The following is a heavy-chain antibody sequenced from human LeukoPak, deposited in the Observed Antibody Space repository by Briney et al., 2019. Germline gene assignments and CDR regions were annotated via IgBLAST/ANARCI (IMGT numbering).Heavy chain of an antibody. CDR3: ARQTRDGSGSRGYSFDF. CDR1: GYXFTNNW. Sequence: GESLKISCNGSGYXFTNNWICWVRQMPGKGLEWMGIIYPGDSDTRYSPSFEGQVTISADKSISTAYLQWSSLKASDTAMYYCARQTRDGSGSRGYSFDFWGQGTLVTVSS. J-gene: IGHJ4*02. D-gene: IGHD3-10*01. CDR2: IYPGDSDT. V-gene: IGHV5-51*01.